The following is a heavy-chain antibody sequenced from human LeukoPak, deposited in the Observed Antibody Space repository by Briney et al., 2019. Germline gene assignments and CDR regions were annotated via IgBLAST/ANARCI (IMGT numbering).Heavy chain of an antibody. CDR3: ATELERHPYYYYGMDV. CDR1: GFTFSSYA. J-gene: IGHJ6*02. V-gene: IGHV3-30-3*01. Sequence: PGGSLRLSCAASGFTFSSYAMHWVRQAPGKGLEWVAVISYDGSNKYYADSVKGRFTISRDNSKNTLYLQMNSLRAEDTAVYYCATELERHPYYYYGMDVWGQGTTVTVSS. CDR2: ISYDGSNK. D-gene: IGHD1-1*01.